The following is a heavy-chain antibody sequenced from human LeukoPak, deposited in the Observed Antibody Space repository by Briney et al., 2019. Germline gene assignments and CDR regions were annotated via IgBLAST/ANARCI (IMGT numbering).Heavy chain of an antibody. J-gene: IGHJ4*02. CDR2: INPSGGST. V-gene: IGHV1-46*01. D-gene: IGHD4-17*01. CDR1: GYTFTSYY. Sequence: ASVKVSCKASGYTFTSYYMHWVRQAPGQGLEWMGIINPSGGSTSYAQKFQGRVTMTRDMSTSTVYMELSSLKSEDTAVYYCARAEPVMTTVTTGWGQGTLVTASS. CDR3: ARAEPVMTTVTTG.